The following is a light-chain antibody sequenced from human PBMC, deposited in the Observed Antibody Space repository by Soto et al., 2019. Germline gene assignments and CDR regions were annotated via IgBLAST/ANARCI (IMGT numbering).Light chain of an antibody. J-gene: IGKJ4*01. V-gene: IGKV3-11*01. CDR2: DAS. CDR1: ESVTTY. Sequence: DIVLTQSPATLSLSPGERATLSCRASESVTTYLAWYRQKPGQPPRLLIYDASKRATGVPVRFSGSGSGTDFTVTISSLEPEDFAIYYCQQRSHWPALTFGGGTKVEIK. CDR3: QQRSHWPALT.